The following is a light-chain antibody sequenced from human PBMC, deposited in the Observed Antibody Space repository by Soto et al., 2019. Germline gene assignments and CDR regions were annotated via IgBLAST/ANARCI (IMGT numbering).Light chain of an antibody. J-gene: IGKJ1*01. CDR2: DAS. CDR1: QSVRSY. CDR3: QQRSNWPLLT. V-gene: IGKV3-11*01. Sequence: EIVLTQSPSTLSLSPGERATLSCRASQSVRSYLAWYQQKPGQAPRLLIYDASNRATGIPARFSGSGSGTDLTLTISSLEPEDFAFYYCQQRSNWPLLTFGQGTKVDIK.